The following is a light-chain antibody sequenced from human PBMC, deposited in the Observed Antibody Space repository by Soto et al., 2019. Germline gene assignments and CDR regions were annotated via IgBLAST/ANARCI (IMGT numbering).Light chain of an antibody. CDR2: RAS. CDR3: QQYNIGPQT. V-gene: IGKV3-15*01. CDR1: QNVNSN. Sequence: SAVHLSESPGERAALFGRASQNVNSNLTWYQQKPGQVPRLLIYRASSMATGIPTRFSGSGSGTDFTLTISGLQSEDFAVYYCQQYNIGPQTFGQGTKVDI. J-gene: IGKJ1*01.